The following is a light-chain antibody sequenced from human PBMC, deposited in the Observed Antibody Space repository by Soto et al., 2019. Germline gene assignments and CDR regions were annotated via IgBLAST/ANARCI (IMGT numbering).Light chain of an antibody. J-gene: IGKJ1*01. V-gene: IGKV3-15*01. CDR3: QQYNNWPPDRT. CDR1: QSVSSSY. Sequence: EIVLTQSPGTLSLSPGDRATLSCRASQSVSSSYLAWYQQKPGQAPRLLIYGASGRATGIPARFSGSGSGTEFTLTISSLQSEDFAIYFCQQYNNWPPDRTFGQGTKVEIK. CDR2: GAS.